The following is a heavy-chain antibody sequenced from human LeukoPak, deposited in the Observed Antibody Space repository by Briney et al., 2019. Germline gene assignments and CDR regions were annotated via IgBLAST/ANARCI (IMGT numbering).Heavy chain of an antibody. J-gene: IGHJ5*02. D-gene: IGHD6-19*01. CDR1: GYSFTSYW. V-gene: IGHV5-10-1*01. CDR3: ARRAAAAVTGLGFDP. Sequence: GESLKISCKASGYSFTSYWISWVRQMPGKGLEWMGTIDPSDSYTNYSPSFQGHVSISADKSLSTAYLQWSSLKASDTAMYYCARRAAAAVTGLGFDPWGQGTLVTVFS. CDR2: IDPSDSYT.